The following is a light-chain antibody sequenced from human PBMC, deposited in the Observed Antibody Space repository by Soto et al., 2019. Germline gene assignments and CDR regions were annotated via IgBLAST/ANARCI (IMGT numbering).Light chain of an antibody. CDR1: TSDIGGYEY. V-gene: IGLV2-14*03. CDR3: SSYTPSSTYV. CDR2: ADH. J-gene: IGLJ1*01. Sequence: QSALTQPASVSGSPGQSITISCTGSTSDIGGYEYVSWYQQYPGKAPRLIIYADHSRPSGVSNRFSGSKSGNTASLTISGLQAEDEADYHCSSYTPSSTYVFGTGNKLTVL.